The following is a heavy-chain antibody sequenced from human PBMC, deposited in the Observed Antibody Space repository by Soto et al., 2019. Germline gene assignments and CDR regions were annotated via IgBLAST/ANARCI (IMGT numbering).Heavy chain of an antibody. D-gene: IGHD3-10*01. Sequence: QVQLVQSGAEVKKPGASVKVSCKASGYTFTSYGISWVRQAPGQGLEWMGWISTYNGNTKYAQKFQGRVTMTTDTSTSTVYMERRSLRSDDAAVYYCARVGRKGWVGELMLYYYNGMDVWGQGTTVTVSS. CDR2: ISTYNGNT. V-gene: IGHV1-18*01. J-gene: IGHJ6*02. CDR3: ARVGRKGWVGELMLYYYNGMDV. CDR1: GYTFTSYG.